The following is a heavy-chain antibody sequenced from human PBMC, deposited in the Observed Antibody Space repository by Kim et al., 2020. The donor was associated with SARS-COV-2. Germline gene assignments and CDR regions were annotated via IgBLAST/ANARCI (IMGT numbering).Heavy chain of an antibody. D-gene: IGHD3-9*01. Sequence: ASVKVSCKASGYTFTSYDINWVRQATGQGLEWMGWMNPNSGNTGYAQKFQGRVTMTRNTSISTAYMELSSLRSEDTAVYYCARKRTIAPRNLNWFDPWGQGTLVTVSS. V-gene: IGHV1-8*01. CDR2: MNPNSGNT. J-gene: IGHJ5*02. CDR3: ARKRTIAPRNLNWFDP. CDR1: GYTFTSYD.